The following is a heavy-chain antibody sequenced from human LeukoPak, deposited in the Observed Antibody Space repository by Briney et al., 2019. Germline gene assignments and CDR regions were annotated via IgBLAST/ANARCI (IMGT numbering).Heavy chain of an antibody. D-gene: IGHD3-22*01. V-gene: IGHV3-30*02. Sequence: GGSLRLSCAASGFTFSSYGMHWVRQAPGKGLEWVPFIRYDGSNKYYADSVKGRFTISRDNSKNTLYLQMNSLRAEDTAVYYCARVYYYDSSGYLNPFDYWGQGTLVTVSS. CDR1: GFTFSSYG. CDR2: IRYDGSNK. CDR3: ARVYYYDSSGYLNPFDY. J-gene: IGHJ4*02.